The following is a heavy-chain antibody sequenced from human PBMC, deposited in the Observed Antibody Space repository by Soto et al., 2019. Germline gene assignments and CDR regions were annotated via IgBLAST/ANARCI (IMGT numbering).Heavy chain of an antibody. V-gene: IGHV1-69*13. CDR1: GGTFSSYA. Sequence: SVKVSCKASGGTFSSYAISWVRQAPGQGLEWMGGIIPIFGTANYAQKFQGRVTITADESTSTAYMELSSLRSEDTAVYYCAREYYDFWSGYYYVDYWGQGTLVTVSS. CDR3: AREYYDFWSGYYYVDY. CDR2: IIPIFGTA. D-gene: IGHD3-3*01. J-gene: IGHJ4*02.